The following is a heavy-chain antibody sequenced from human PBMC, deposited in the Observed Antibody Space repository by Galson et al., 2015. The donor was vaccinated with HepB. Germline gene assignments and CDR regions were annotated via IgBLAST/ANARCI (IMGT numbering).Heavy chain of an antibody. J-gene: IGHJ4*02. CDR1: GFTFSSYS. CDR3: ARGVDSSSWTFSY. Sequence: SLRLSCAASGFTFSSYSMNWVRQAPGEGLEWISYISSSSGTIYYADSVKGRFTISRDNAKNSLYLQMNSLRAEDTAVYYCARGVDSSSWTFSYWGQGTLVTVSS. V-gene: IGHV3-48*01. D-gene: IGHD6-13*01. CDR2: ISSSSGTI.